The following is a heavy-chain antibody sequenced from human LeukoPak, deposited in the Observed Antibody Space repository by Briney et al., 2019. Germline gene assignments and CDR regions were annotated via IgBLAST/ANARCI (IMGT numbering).Heavy chain of an antibody. D-gene: IGHD7-27*01. J-gene: IGHJ4*02. CDR2: ITGGGENT. CDR1: GFTFSSYA. Sequence: GKSLRLSCAASGFTFSSYAMSWVRQAPGKGLEWVSTITGGGENTYYADSVRGRFTISRGNSKTTLHLQMNGLRAEDTAVYYCAKVLTGSQDYWGQGTLVTVYS. V-gene: IGHV3-23*01. CDR3: AKVLTGSQDY.